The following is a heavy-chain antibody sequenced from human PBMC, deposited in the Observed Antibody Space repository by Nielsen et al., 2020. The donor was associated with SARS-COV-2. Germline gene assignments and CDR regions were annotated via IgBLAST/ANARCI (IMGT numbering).Heavy chain of an antibody. CDR3: ARKRAVGPTGYEDL. D-gene: IGHD3-3*01. CDR1: GSTFSDYY. J-gene: IGHJ5*02. Sequence: GESLKISCAASGSTFSDYYMTWIRQAPGKGLEWVSYISISSSTIRYADSVKGRFSISRDNTRNALFLQMNSLRAEDTAVYYCARKRAVGPTGYEDLWGQGTLVSVSS. CDR2: ISISSSTI. V-gene: IGHV3-11*01.